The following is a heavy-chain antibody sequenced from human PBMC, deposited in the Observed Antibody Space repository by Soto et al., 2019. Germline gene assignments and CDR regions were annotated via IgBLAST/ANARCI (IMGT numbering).Heavy chain of an antibody. CDR3: ARLTLSLYCFAY. V-gene: IGHV3-23*01. Sequence: EVQLLDSGGGLVQPGGSLRLSCVASGFTFSNYAIGWVRKAAGKGLEWVSTISGSSGSTNYADSVKGRYTISRNTSKNLVVLQMNCLRAEDTGPYYYARLTLSLYCFAYWRQGSLVTVAS. CDR2: ISGSSGST. J-gene: IGHJ4*02. CDR1: GFTFSNYA.